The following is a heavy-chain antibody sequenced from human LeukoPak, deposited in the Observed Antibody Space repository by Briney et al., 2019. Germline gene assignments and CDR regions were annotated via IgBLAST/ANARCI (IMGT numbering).Heavy chain of an antibody. D-gene: IGHD3-9*01. CDR2: IYHSGST. CDR1: GGSISSSNW. V-gene: IGHV4-4*02. CDR3: ARLRYFDWSFDY. J-gene: IGHJ4*02. Sequence: TSGTLSLTCAVSGGSISSSNWWSWVRQPPGKGLEWIGEIYHSGSTNYNPSLKSRVTISVDKSKNQFSLKLSSVIAADTAVYYCARLRYFDWSFDYWGQGTLVTVSS.